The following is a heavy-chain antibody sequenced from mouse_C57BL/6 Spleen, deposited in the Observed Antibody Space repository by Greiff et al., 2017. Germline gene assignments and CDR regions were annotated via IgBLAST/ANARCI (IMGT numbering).Heavy chain of an antibody. CDR1: GFTFSDYG. J-gene: IGHJ2*01. Sequence: DVHLVESGGGLVKPGGSLKLSCAASGFTFSDYGMHWVRQAPEKGLEWVAYISSGSSTIYYADTVKGRFTISRDNAKNTLFLQVTSLRSEDTAMYYCARVSNWVFDYWGQGTTLTVSS. D-gene: IGHD4-1*01. CDR3: ARVSNWVFDY. CDR2: ISSGSSTI. V-gene: IGHV5-17*01.